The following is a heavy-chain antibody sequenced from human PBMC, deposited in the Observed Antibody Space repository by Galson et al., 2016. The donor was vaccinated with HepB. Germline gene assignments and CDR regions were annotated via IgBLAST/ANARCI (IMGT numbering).Heavy chain of an antibody. V-gene: IGHV1-3*01. J-gene: IGHJ3*01. CDR2: INAGNGEI. D-gene: IGHD3-9*01. Sequence: SVKVSCKASGYTFTKYAIHWVRQAPGQRPEWMGWINAGNGEIQYSQKFQGRVTITRDTSANTAYMELSSLRSEDTAVYHCARAGDDDISPHPGAFDVWGQGTMVTVSS. CDR1: GYTFTKYA. CDR3: ARAGDDDISPHPGAFDV.